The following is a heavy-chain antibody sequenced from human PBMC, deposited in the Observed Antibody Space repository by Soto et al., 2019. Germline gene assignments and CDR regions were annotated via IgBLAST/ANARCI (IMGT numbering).Heavy chain of an antibody. CDR2: ISGSGGST. CDR1: GFTFSSYA. V-gene: IGHV3-23*01. J-gene: IGHJ3*02. CDR3: AKPSRESSSWYDAFDI. Sequence: EVQLLESGGGLVQPGGSLRLSCAASGFTFSSYAMSWVRQAPGKGLEWVSAISGSGGSTYYADSVKGRFTLSRDNSKNTLYLQMNSLRAEDTAVYYCAKPSRESSSWYDAFDIWGQGTMVTVSS. D-gene: IGHD6-13*01.